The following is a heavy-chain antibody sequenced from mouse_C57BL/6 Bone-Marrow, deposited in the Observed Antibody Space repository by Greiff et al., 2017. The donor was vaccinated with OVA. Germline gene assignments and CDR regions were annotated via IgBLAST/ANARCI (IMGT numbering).Heavy chain of an antibody. CDR2: ISSGSSTI. D-gene: IGHD1-1*01. CDR3: ARPLFITTVGCAY. J-gene: IGHJ3*01. V-gene: IGHV5-17*01. CDR1: GFTFSDYG. Sequence: EVKLMESGGGLVKPGGSLKLSCAASGFTFSDYGMHWVRQAPEKGLEWVAYISSGSSTIYYADTVKGRFTISRDNAKNTLFLQMTSLRSEDTAMYYCARPLFITTVGCAYWGQGTLVTVSA.